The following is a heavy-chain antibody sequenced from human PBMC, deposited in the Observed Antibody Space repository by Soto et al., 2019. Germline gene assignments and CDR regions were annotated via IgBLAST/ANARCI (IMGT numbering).Heavy chain of an antibody. CDR2: INAGDGNT. CDR1: GYTFTTYT. D-gene: IGHD5-12*01. CDR3: ARDRIHSGYDE. Sequence: QVQLVQSGAEVKKPGASVKVSCKASGYTFTTYTMHWVRQAPGQRLEWMGWINAGDGNTKYSQKFQGRVTITWDTSAGTAYMELSSLRSEDTAVYYCARDRIHSGYDEWGQGTLVTVSS. V-gene: IGHV1-3*01. J-gene: IGHJ4*02.